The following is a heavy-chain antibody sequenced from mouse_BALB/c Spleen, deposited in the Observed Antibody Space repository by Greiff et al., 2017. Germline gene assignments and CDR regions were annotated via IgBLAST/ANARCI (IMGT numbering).Heavy chain of an antibody. CDR2: IDPANGNT. J-gene: IGHJ4*01. Sequence: EVQLQQSGAELVKPGASVKLSCTASGFNIKDSYMHWVKQRPEQGLEWIGRIDPANGNTKYDPKFQGKATITADTSSNTAYLQLSSLTSEDTAVYYCASPHSLYYAMDYWGQGTSVTVSS. CDR3: ASPHSLYYAMDY. CDR1: GFNIKDSY. V-gene: IGHV14-3*02.